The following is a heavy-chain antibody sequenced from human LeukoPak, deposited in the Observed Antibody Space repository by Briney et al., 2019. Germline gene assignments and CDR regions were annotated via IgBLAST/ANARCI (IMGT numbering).Heavy chain of an antibody. J-gene: IGHJ3*02. CDR1: GFTFSSYW. CDR3: VRGFDGYDGLDI. CDR2: INQDGSEK. D-gene: IGHD5-24*01. Sequence: GGSLRLSCAASGFTFSSYWMSWVRQAPGKGLEWVANINQDGSEKYYVDSLKGRLTISRDNAKNSLYMQMKSLRAEDTAVYYCVRGFDGYDGLDIWGQGTMVTVSS. V-gene: IGHV3-7*05.